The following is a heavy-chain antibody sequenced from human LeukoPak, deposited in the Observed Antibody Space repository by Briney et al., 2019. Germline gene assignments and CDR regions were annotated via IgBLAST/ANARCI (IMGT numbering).Heavy chain of an antibody. CDR3: TRVGYIDEGIDY. CDR1: GFPFSSYW. V-gene: IGHV3-7*04. Sequence: GGSLRLSCVASGFPFSSYWMTRVRQAPGKGLEWVANIKQDGSKKSYVDSVKGRFTISRDNAKNSLYLQMNSLRAEDTAIYYCTRVGYIDEGIDYWGQGTLVTVFS. D-gene: IGHD5-12*01. J-gene: IGHJ4*02. CDR2: IKQDGSKK.